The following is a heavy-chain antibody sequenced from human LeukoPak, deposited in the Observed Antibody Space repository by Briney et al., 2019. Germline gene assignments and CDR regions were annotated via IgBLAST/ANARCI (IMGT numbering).Heavy chain of an antibody. CDR3: ARYSSTYLNFDY. Sequence: ASVKVSCKASGYTFTGYCMHWVRQAPGQGLEWMGWINPNSGGTNYAQKFQGRVTMTRDTSISTAYMELSRLRSDDTAVYYCARYSSTYLNFDYWGQGTLVTVSS. V-gene: IGHV1-2*02. CDR1: GYTFTGYC. J-gene: IGHJ4*02. CDR2: INPNSGGT. D-gene: IGHD6-13*01.